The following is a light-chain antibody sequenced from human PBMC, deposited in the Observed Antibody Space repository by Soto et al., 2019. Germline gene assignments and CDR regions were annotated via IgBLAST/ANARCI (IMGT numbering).Light chain of an antibody. CDR1: QSVSSSY. CDR3: HQYGSSSWT. V-gene: IGKV3-20*01. Sequence: EIVLTQSPGTLSFYPGERATLSCRASQSVSSSYLAWYQQKPGQAPRLLIYGASSRATGIPDRFSGSGSGTDFTLTISRLEPEDFAVYYCHQYGSSSWTFGQGTKVDIK. J-gene: IGKJ1*01. CDR2: GAS.